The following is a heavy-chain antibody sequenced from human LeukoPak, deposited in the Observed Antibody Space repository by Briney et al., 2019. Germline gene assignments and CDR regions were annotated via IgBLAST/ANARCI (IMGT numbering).Heavy chain of an antibody. D-gene: IGHD3-3*01. CDR2: ISAYNGNT. Sequence: ASVKVSCKASGDTFTSYGISWVRQAPGQGLEWMGWISAYNGNTNYAQKLQGRVTMTTDTSTSTAYMELRSLRSDDTAVYYCARAGGSGGNYDFWSGYYTDFDYWGQGTLVTVSS. V-gene: IGHV1-18*01. J-gene: IGHJ4*02. CDR1: GDTFTSYG. CDR3: ARAGGSGGNYDFWSGYYTDFDY.